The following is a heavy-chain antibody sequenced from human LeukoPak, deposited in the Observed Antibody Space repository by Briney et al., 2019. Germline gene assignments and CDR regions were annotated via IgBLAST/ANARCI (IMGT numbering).Heavy chain of an antibody. J-gene: IGHJ4*02. CDR1: GYTFTSYA. D-gene: IGHD4-17*01. Sequence: ASVKVSCKASGYTFTSYAMHWVRQAPGQRLEWMGWINAGNSNTKYSQKFQGRVTITRDTSASTAYMELSSLRSEDTAVYYCASGDYPYYFDYWGQGTLVTVSS. CDR2: INAGNSNT. V-gene: IGHV1-3*01. CDR3: ASGDYPYYFDY.